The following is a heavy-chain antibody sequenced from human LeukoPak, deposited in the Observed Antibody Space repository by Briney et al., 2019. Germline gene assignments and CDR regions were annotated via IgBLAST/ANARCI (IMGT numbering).Heavy chain of an antibody. Sequence: GGSLRLSCAASGFTVSSNYMSWVRQAPGKGLEWVSVIYSGGSTYYADSVKGRFTISRDNAKNSLDLQMDSLRAEDTAVYYCARDRQGGVWGQGTLVTVSS. V-gene: IGHV3-53*01. CDR2: IYSGGST. CDR1: GFTVSSNY. J-gene: IGHJ4*02. D-gene: IGHD3-16*01. CDR3: ARDRQGGV.